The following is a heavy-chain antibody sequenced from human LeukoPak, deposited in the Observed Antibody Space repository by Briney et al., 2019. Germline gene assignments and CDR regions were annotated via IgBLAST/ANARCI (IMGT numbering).Heavy chain of an antibody. CDR1: GGSFSSYY. CDR2: INHSGST. D-gene: IGHD3-22*01. CDR3: ARYYYDSSGYLDY. J-gene: IGHJ4*02. V-gene: IGHV4-34*01. Sequence: SETLSLTCAVYGGSFSSYYWSWICQPPGKGLEWIGEINHSGSTNYNPSLKSRVTISVDTSKNQFSLKLSSVTAADTAVYYCARYYYDSSGYLDYWGQGTLVTVSS.